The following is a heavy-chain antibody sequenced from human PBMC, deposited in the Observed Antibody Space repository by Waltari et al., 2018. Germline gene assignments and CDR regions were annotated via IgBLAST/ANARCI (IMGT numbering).Heavy chain of an antibody. J-gene: IGHJ4*02. Sequence: QLQLQDSGPGLVKPSGTLSLTCTVSGDSISSSYWWSWVRQPPGKGLEWIGQINGSGRTNYNPSRESRVTISLDTANTQCSLKVTAATASDTAVYYCARDRGRGLYLDSWGQGALVTVSP. CDR2: INGSGRT. CDR1: GDSISSSYW. CDR3: ARDRGRGLYLDS. D-gene: IGHD2-15*01. V-gene: IGHV4-4*02.